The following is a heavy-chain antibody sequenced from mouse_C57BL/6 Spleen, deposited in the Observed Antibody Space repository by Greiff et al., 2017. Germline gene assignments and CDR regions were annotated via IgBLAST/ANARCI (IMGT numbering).Heavy chain of an antibody. CDR3: ARSYYYGSSYNAMDY. V-gene: IGHV5-17*01. Sequence: EVKLMESGGGLVKPGGSLKLSCAASGFTFSDYGMHWVRQAPEQGLEWVAYISSGSSTIYYADTVKGRFTIARDNAKNTLFLQMTSLRSEDTAMYYCARSYYYGSSYNAMDYWGQGTSVTVSS. CDR2: ISSGSSTI. CDR1: GFTFSDYG. D-gene: IGHD1-1*01. J-gene: IGHJ4*01.